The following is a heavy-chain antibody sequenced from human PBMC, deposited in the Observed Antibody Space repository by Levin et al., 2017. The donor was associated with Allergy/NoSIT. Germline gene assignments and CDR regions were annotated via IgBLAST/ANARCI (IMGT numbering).Heavy chain of an antibody. D-gene: IGHD2-15*01. V-gene: IGHV4-59*01. CDR3: AKHPDCSGVSCYHGGWFEP. Sequence: PGGSLRLSCTVSGGSISTYSWSWIRQPPGKGLQWIGYISYSGFTNYNPSLKSRVTISADTSKNQFSLNLSSVTAADTAVYYCAKHPDCSGVSCYHGGWFEPWGQGSLVTVSS. J-gene: IGHJ5*02. CDR1: GGSISTYS. CDR2: ISYSGFT.